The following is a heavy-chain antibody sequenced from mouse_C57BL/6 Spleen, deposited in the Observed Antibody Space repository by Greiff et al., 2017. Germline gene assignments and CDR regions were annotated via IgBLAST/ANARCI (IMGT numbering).Heavy chain of an antibody. D-gene: IGHD1-1*01. CDR3: ARSGDYGSSYAMDY. Sequence: VQLVESGAELVRPGTSVKVSCKASGYAFTNYLIEWVKQRPGQGLEWIGVINPGSGGTNYNEKFKGKATLTADKSSSTAYMQLSSLTSEDSAVYFCARSGDYGSSYAMDYWGQGTSVTVSS. CDR1: GYAFTNYL. J-gene: IGHJ4*01. CDR2: INPGSGGT. V-gene: IGHV1-54*01.